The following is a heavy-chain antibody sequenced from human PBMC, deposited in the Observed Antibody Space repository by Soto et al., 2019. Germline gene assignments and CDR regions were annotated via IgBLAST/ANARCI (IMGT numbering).Heavy chain of an antibody. D-gene: IGHD6-6*01. V-gene: IGHV4-30-4*01. CDR1: GGSISSGDYY. J-gene: IGHJ4*02. Sequence: QVQLQESGPGLVKPSQTLSLTCTVSGGSISSGDYYWSWIRQPPGKGLEWIGYIYYSGSTYYNPSLKSRVTISVDTSKNQFSLKLSSVTAADTAVYYCARTTHTLDSSSSGIDYWGQGTLVTVSS. CDR3: ARTTHTLDSSSSGIDY. CDR2: IYYSGST.